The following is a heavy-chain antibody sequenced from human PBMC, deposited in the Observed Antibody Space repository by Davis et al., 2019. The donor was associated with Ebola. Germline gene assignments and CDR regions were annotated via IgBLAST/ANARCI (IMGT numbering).Heavy chain of an antibody. CDR3: AKDSMTWVPCFFDH. CDR1: GFTFSNAW. J-gene: IGHJ4*02. CDR2: IKSKTDGGTT. Sequence: GESLKISCAASGFTFSNAWMSWVRQAPGKGLEWVGRIKSKTDGGTTDYAAPVKGRFTISRDDSKNTLYLQMNSLTAEDTAVYYCAKDSMTWVPCFFDHWGQGVLVTVSS. V-gene: IGHV3-15*01. D-gene: IGHD2-15*01.